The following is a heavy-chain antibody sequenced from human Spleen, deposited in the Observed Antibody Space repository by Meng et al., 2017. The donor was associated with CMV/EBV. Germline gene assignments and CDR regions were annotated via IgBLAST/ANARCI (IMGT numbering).Heavy chain of an antibody. CDR1: GYPFRGYY. CDR3: ARGNWGSRYFDL. Sequence: QVQLVQSGAEVKKPGASVKVSCTTSGYPFRGYYIPWVRQAPGQGLEWVGRIDPHSGDTKKFQDRVTMTTDTSISTAYMELSSLTSDDTAVYYCARGNWGSRYFDLWGRGTLVTVSS. V-gene: IGHV1-2*06. D-gene: IGHD7-27*01. CDR2: IDPHSGDT. J-gene: IGHJ2*01.